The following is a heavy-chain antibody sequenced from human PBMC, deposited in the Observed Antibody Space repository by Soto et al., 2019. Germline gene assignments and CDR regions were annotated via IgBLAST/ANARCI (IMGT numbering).Heavy chain of an antibody. D-gene: IGHD3-16*01. CDR2: MSAYNGNT. V-gene: IGHV1-18*01. CDR3: ARDLAVGLVDY. J-gene: IGHJ4*02. Sequence: QVKLVQSGAEVKKPGASVKVSCKASGYNFTSYGISWVRQAPGQGLEWMGWMSAYNGNTKSAQKLQGKVTMTTDTTMSTANIELRGLRSDDTAVYYCARDLAVGLVDYWGQGTLVTVSS. CDR1: GYNFTSYG.